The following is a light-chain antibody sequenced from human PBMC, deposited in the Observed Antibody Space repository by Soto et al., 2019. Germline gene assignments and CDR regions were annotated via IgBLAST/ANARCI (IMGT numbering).Light chain of an antibody. V-gene: IGLV2-14*01. CDR3: SSYTNSNTLV. Sequence: QYALTQPASVSGSPGQSITISCTGTSSAVGAYTYVSWYQQHPGKAPKLMIFEVSDRPSGVSNRFSGSKSGNTASLTISGLQAEEEADYYCSSYTNSNTLVFGGGTKLTVL. CDR2: EVS. CDR1: SSAVGAYTY. J-gene: IGLJ2*01.